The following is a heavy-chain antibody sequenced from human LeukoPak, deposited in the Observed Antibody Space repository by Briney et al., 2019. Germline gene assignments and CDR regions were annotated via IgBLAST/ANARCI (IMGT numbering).Heavy chain of an antibody. V-gene: IGHV3-30*02. CDR2: VRYDGSNT. Sequence: PGRSLRLSCAASGFTVSNYGMHWVRQAAGKGLGLVSFVRYDGSNTYYADSVKGRFTIPRDNSKNTLYLQMNSLRAEDTAVYYCAKGLLADCSSTSCYRGFHYWGQGTVVTVSS. CDR3: AKGLLADCSSTSCYRGFHY. D-gene: IGHD2-2*01. J-gene: IGHJ4*02. CDR1: GFTVSNYG.